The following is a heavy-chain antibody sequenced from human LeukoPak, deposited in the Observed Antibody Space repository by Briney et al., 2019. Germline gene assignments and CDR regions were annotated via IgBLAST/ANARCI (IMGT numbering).Heavy chain of an antibody. J-gene: IGHJ6*02. D-gene: IGHD5-12*01. V-gene: IGHV3-21*01. CDR3: ARALGYSGYGYYYYYYGMDV. CDR1: GFTFSSYS. Sequence: PGGSLRLSCAASGFTFSSYSMNWVRQAPGKGLEWVSSISSSSSYIYYADSVKGRFTISRDNAKNSLYLQMNSLRAEDTAVYYCARALGYSGYGYYYYYYGMDVWGQGTTVTVSS. CDR2: ISSSSSYI.